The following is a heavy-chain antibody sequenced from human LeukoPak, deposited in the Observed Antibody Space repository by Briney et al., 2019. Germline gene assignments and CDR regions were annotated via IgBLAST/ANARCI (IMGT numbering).Heavy chain of an antibody. V-gene: IGHV3-21*01. J-gene: IGHJ5*02. CDR3: ARDQQQWLSLFDP. CDR2: ISSSSSYI. CDR1: GFTFSSYS. Sequence: GGSLRLSCAASGFTFSSYSMNWVRQAPGKGLEWVSSISSSSSYIYYADSVKGRFTISRDNAKNSLYLQMNSLRAEDTAVYYCARDQQQWLSLFDPWGQGTLVTVSS. D-gene: IGHD6-19*01.